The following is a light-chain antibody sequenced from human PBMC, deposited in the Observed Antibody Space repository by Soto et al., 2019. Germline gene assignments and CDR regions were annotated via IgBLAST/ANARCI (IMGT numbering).Light chain of an antibody. CDR1: SSNIGSNT. CDR2: NNN. CDR3: AAWDDSLNGFYV. J-gene: IGLJ1*01. Sequence: VLTQPPSASGTPGQRVTISCSGSSSNIGSNTVNWYQQLPGTAPKLLIYNNNQRPSGVPDRISGSKSGTSASLAVGGPQSEDEADYYCAAWDDSLNGFYVFGTGTKVTVL. V-gene: IGLV1-44*01.